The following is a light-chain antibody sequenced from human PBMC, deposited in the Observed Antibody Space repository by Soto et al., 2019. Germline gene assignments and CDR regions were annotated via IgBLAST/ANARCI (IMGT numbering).Light chain of an antibody. CDR1: QSVSSSY. J-gene: IGKJ2*01. Sequence: EIVLTQSPGTLSLSPGERATLSCSASQSVSSSYLAWYQQKPGQAPRLLIYGASSRATGIPDRFSGSGSGTDFTLTISRLEPEDFAVYYCQQYGSSPLVTFGQGPKLEIK. CDR2: GAS. V-gene: IGKV3-20*01. CDR3: QQYGSSPLVT.